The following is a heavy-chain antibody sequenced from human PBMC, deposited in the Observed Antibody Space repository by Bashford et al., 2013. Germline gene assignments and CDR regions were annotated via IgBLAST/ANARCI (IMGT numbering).Heavy chain of an antibody. CDR3: ARHPGDGYDSSFYFDY. Sequence: VASVKVSCKVSGGTFSSYALSWVRQALDKGLSGGSIIPMLATANYAQKLQGRVTISADRDSFTVYMALSSLRSEDTAMYYCARHPGDGYDSSFYFDYWARERRSPSP. CDR2: IIPMLATA. V-gene: IGHV1-69*04. CDR1: GGTFSSYA. J-gene: IGHJ4*02. D-gene: IGHD3-22*01.